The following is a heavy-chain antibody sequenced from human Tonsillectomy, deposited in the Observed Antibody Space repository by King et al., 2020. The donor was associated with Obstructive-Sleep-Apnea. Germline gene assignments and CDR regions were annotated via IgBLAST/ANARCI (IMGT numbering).Heavy chain of an antibody. J-gene: IGHJ4*02. Sequence: VQLVQSGAEVKKPGASVKVSCKASGYTFTSYDGNWVRQATGQGLEWRGWMNPNSGNTGYEQKFQGRVTMTRNTSISTAYMELSSLRSEDTAVYYCARVGRYGDYFDYWGQGTLVTVSS. CDR3: ARVGRYGDYFDY. V-gene: IGHV1-8*01. D-gene: IGHD4-17*01. CDR2: MNPNSGNT. CDR1: GYTFTSYD.